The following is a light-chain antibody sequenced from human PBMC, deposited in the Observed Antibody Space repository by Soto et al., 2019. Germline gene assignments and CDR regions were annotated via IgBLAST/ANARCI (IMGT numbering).Light chain of an antibody. Sequence: EVVMTQSPATLSLSPGERATLSCRASQSVSSDLAWNQQKPGQAPRLLIYGASTRATDIPARFSGGGSGTEFTLTISNLQSEDFGIYYCQQYNDWPPITVGPGTKVDIK. CDR1: QSVSSD. CDR2: GAS. V-gene: IGKV3-15*01. J-gene: IGKJ3*01. CDR3: QQYNDWPPIT.